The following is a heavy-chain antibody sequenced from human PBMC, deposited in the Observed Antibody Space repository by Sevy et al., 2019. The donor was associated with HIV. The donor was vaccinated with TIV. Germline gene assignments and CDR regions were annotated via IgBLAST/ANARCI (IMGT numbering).Heavy chain of an antibody. V-gene: IGHV4-61*01. CDR1: GGSVSSGSYY. Sequence: SETLSLTWTVSGGSVSSGSYYWSWIRQPPGKGLEWIGYIHYSGSTNYNPSLKSRVTISVDTSKNQFSLNLSSVTAADTAVYYCARDSGTYPYYFDYWGQGTLVTVSS. CDR3: ARDSGTYPYYFDY. CDR2: IHYSGST. D-gene: IGHD1-26*01. J-gene: IGHJ4*02.